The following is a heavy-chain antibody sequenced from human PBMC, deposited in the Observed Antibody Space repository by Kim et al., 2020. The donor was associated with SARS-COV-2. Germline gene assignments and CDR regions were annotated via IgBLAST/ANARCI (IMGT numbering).Heavy chain of an antibody. J-gene: IGHJ6*02. CDR3: ARMALLWFGEFAYYGMDV. CDR2: IYHSGST. D-gene: IGHD3-10*01. V-gene: IGHV4-4*02. Sequence: SETLSLTCAVSGGSISSSNWWSWVRQPPGKGLEWIGEIYHSGSTNYNPSLKSRVTISVDKSKNQFSLKLSSVTAADTAVYYCARMALLWFGEFAYYGMDVWGQGTTVTVSS. CDR1: GGSISSSNW.